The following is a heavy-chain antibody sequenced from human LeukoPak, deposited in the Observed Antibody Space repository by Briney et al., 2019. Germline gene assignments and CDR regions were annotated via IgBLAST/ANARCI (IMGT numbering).Heavy chain of an antibody. D-gene: IGHD6-13*01. Sequence: SSGTLSLTCAVSGGSISSSNWWSWVRQPPGKGLEWIGEIYHSGSTNYNPSLKSRVTISVDKSKNQFSLKLSSVTAADTAVYYCALLCIAAAGEIDYWGQGTLVTVSS. CDR2: IYHSGST. CDR3: ALLCIAAAGEIDY. CDR1: GGSISSSNW. J-gene: IGHJ4*02. V-gene: IGHV4-4*02.